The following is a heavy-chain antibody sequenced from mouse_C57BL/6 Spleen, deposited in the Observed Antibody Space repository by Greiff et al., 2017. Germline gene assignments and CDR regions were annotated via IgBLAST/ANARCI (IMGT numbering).Heavy chain of an antibody. Sequence: EVKLQQSGPELVKPGASVTISCKASGYTFTDYYMNWVKQSPGQGLEWIGSIYPNNGGTNYNQKFKGKATLTVDKSSSTAYMVLRSLTSEDSAVXYCARSRTIVLFDYWGQGTTLTVSS. CDR2: IYPNNGGT. CDR1: GYTFTDYY. CDR3: ARSRTIVLFDY. D-gene: IGHD2-12*01. J-gene: IGHJ2*01. V-gene: IGHV1-26*01.